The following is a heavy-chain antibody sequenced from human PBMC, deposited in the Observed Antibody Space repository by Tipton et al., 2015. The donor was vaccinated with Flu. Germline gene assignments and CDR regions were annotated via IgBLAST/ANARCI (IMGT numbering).Heavy chain of an antibody. D-gene: IGHD5-12*01. CDR3: ARDLRGYSGYTGGDAFDM. J-gene: IGHJ3*02. V-gene: IGHV4-4*07. CDR2: ISTSGST. CDR1: GGSISSSY. Sequence: TLSLTCTVSGGSISSSYWSWIRQPAGKGLEWIGRISTSGSTNYNASLESRVTMSRDTSKNHFSLRLSSATAADTALYYCARDLRGYSGYTGGDAFDMWGQGIRVTVSS.